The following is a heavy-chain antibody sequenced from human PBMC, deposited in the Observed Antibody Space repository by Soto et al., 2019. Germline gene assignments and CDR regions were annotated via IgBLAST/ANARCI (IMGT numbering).Heavy chain of an antibody. Sequence: QVQLQESGPGLVKPSQTLSLTCTVSGGSISSGDYYWSWIRQPPGKGLEWIGYIYYSGSTYYNPSLKRRITISIDTSKNQFALKLSSVTAADTAVYYCARVPDYGDRHFDYWGQGTLVTVSS. J-gene: IGHJ4*02. D-gene: IGHD4-17*01. V-gene: IGHV4-30-4*01. CDR3: ARVPDYGDRHFDY. CDR1: GGSISSGDYY. CDR2: IYYSGST.